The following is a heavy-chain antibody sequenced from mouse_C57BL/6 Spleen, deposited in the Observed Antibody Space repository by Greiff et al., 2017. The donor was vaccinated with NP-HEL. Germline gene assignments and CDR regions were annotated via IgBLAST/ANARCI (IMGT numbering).Heavy chain of an antibody. V-gene: IGHV5-4*01. D-gene: IGHD2-2*01. CDR2: ISDGGSYT. CDR3: ASLWLRRGVYFDY. CDR1: GFTFSSYA. Sequence: EVQRVESGGGLVKPGGSLKLSCAASGFTFSSYAMSWVRQTPEKRLEWVATISDGGSYTYYPDNVKGRFTISRDNAKNNLYLQMSHLKSEDTAMYYCASLWLRRGVYFDYWGQGTTLTVSS. J-gene: IGHJ2*01.